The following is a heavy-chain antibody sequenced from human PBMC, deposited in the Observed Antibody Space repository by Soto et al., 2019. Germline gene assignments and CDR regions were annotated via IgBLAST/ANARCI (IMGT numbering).Heavy chain of an antibody. CDR3: ATPDFPGTTGNT. CDR1: GFTFNTFA. J-gene: IGHJ4*02. Sequence: EVQRLESGGGLVQPGESLRLSCAASGFTFNTFAMGWVRQDPGKGLEWVSLISGSSRDTYYADSVKGRFTISRDNSKNTLYLQMDSLRAEDTAVYYCATPDFPGTTGNTWGQGTLVTVSS. V-gene: IGHV3-23*01. CDR2: ISGSSRDT. D-gene: IGHD1-1*01.